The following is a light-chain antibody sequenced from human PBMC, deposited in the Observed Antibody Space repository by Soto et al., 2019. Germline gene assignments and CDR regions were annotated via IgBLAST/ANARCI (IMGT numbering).Light chain of an antibody. J-gene: IGKJ4*01. CDR3: QEFASN. Sequence: EIVLTQSPATLSLSPGERATLSCRASQSVSSYLAWYQQKPGQAPRLLIYGASSRATGIPDRFIGSGSGTDFLLTINRLEPEDFAVYYWQEFASNFCGVTKVDIK. CDR2: GAS. CDR1: QSVSSY. V-gene: IGKV3-20*01.